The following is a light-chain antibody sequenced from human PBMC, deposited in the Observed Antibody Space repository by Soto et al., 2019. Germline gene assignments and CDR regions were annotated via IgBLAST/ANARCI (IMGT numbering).Light chain of an antibody. CDR3: QQYNNWPPT. V-gene: IGKV3-20*01. CDR1: QSFSSSY. Sequence: EIVLTQSPGTLSFSPGESATLSCRGSQSFSSSYLAWYQQKTGQAPRLLIYGESSRATGIPDRFSGSGSGIDFTLTISRLEPEDFAVYYCQQYNNWPPTFGQGTKVDIK. CDR2: GES. J-gene: IGKJ1*01.